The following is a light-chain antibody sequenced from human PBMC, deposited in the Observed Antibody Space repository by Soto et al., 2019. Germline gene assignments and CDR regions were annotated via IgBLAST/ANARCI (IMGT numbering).Light chain of an antibody. CDR3: QSYDSSLSVGV. CDR1: SSNIGAGYD. J-gene: IGLJ2*01. CDR2: ANT. Sequence: QSVLTQPPSVSGAPGQRVTISCTGSSSNIGAGYDVHWYQQLPGTAPKLLIYANTNRPSGVPDRFSGSKSGTSASLAITGLQAEDEADYYGQSYDSSLSVGVFGGGTKLTVL. V-gene: IGLV1-40*01.